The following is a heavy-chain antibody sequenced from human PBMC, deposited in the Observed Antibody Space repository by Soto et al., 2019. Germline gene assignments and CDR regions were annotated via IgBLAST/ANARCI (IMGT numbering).Heavy chain of an antibody. CDR2: ISAYNGNT. CDR1: GYTFTSYG. J-gene: IGHJ3*02. D-gene: IGHD6-13*01. Sequence: QVQLVQPGAEVKKPGASVKVSCKASGYTFTSYGISWVRQAPGQGLEWMGWISAYNGNTNYAQKLHGRVSMTRDTSTSTAYMELRSLRSADTAVYYCASVPAGTAAGYRYGFDIWGQGTMVTVSS. V-gene: IGHV1-18*01. CDR3: ASVPAGTAAGYRYGFDI.